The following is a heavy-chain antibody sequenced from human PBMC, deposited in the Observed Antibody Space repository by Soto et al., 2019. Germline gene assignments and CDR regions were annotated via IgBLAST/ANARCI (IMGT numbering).Heavy chain of an antibody. CDR2: IYYSGST. V-gene: IGHV4-31*03. CDR1: GGSISSGGYY. J-gene: IGHJ6*02. CDR3: ARDGYLMDYYIMDV. D-gene: IGHD3-22*01. Sequence: SETLSLTCTVSGGSISSGGYYWSWIRQHPGKGLEWIGYIYYSGSTYYNPSLKSRVTISVDTSKNQFSLKLSSVTAADTAVYYCARDGYLMDYYIMDVWGQGTRVTVSS.